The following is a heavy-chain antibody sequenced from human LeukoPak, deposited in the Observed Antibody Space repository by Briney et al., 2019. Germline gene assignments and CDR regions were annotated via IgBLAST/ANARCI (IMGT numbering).Heavy chain of an antibody. CDR3: ARYYGSGSLNWFDP. J-gene: IGHJ5*02. Sequence: SETLSLTCAVYGVSFSSYYWSWIRQPPGKGLEWIGYIYYSGSTNYNPSLKSRVTISVDTSKNQFSLKLGSVTAADTAVYYCARYYGSGSLNWFDPWGQGTLVTVSS. D-gene: IGHD3-10*01. V-gene: IGHV4-59*01. CDR1: GVSFSSYY. CDR2: IYYSGST.